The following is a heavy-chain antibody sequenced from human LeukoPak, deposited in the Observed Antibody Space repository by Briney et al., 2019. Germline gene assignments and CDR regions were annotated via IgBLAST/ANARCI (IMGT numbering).Heavy chain of an antibody. CDR2: IYYSGST. V-gene: IGHV4-61*05. CDR3: ARVGTYGSGSYLSWLDY. CDR1: SGSISSSTYY. J-gene: IGHJ4*02. D-gene: IGHD3-10*01. Sequence: SEPLSLTCTVSSGSISSSTYYWGWIRQPPGKGLEWIGYIYYSGSTNYNPSLKSRVTISVDTSKNQFSLKLSSVTAADTAVYYCARVGTYGSGSYLSWLDYWGQGTLVTVSS.